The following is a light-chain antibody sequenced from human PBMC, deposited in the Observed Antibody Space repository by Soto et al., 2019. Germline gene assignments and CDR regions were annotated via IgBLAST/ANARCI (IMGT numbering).Light chain of an antibody. V-gene: IGLV1-51*01. CDR2: DNN. Sequence: QAVVTQPPSVSAAPGQKVTISCSGTRSNIGINPVSWYQHLPGTAPRLLIYDNNKRPSGLPDRFSGSKSGTSATLGITGLQTGDEADYYCGTWDSGLSVYVFGPGTKLTVL. J-gene: IGLJ1*01. CDR1: RSNIGINP. CDR3: GTWDSGLSVYV.